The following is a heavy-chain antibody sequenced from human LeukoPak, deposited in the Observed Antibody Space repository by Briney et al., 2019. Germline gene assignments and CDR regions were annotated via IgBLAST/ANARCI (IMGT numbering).Heavy chain of an antibody. Sequence: PGGSLRLSCVESGFTFRSPWMAWLRQAPEKGLEWVANINEDGSQKNYLGSVTGRFTISRDNAKNSLYLQMNSLSAEDTAMYYCARGGYDYNALFDHWGQGTLVTVSS. CDR3: ARGGYDYNALFDH. D-gene: IGHD5-12*01. CDR2: INEDGSQK. J-gene: IGHJ4*02. V-gene: IGHV3-7*03. CDR1: GFTFRSPW.